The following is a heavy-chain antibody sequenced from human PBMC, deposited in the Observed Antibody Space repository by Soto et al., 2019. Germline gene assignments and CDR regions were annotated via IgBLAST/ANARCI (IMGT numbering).Heavy chain of an antibody. V-gene: IGHV1-46*01. CDR3: ARSSGGNFGIIIEGTNWFAP. D-gene: IGHD1-26*01. CDR1: RDTFTSYY. CDR2: INPHGGST. Sequence: ASVKVSCKAPRDTFTSYYINWVRQAPGQGLEWMGVINPHGGSTAYAQKFKGRVTLTRDTSASTVYMEVSSPTSEDTAMYYCARSSGGNFGIIIEGTNWFAPWGQGTLVTVSS. J-gene: IGHJ5*02.